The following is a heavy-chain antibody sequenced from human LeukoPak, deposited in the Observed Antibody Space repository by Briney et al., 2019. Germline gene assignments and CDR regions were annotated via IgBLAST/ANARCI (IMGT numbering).Heavy chain of an antibody. V-gene: IGHV4-30-2*01. Sequence: SETLSLTCTVSGGSISSGGYYWSWIRQPPGKGLEWIGYIYHSGSTYYNPSLKSRVTISVDRSKNQFSLKLSSVTAADTAVYYCARDSHGGPWDIWGQGTMVTVSS. J-gene: IGHJ3*02. CDR3: ARDSHGGPWDI. CDR2: IYHSGST. D-gene: IGHD3-16*01. CDR1: GGSISSGGYY.